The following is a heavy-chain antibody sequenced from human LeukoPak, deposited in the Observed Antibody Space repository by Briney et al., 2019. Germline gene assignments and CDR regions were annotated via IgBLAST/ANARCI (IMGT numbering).Heavy chain of an antibody. CDR1: GFTFSSYA. V-gene: IGHV3-23*01. J-gene: IGHJ4*02. Sequence: GGSLRLSCAASGFTFSSYAMSWVRQAPGKGLEWVSAISGSGGSTYYADSVKGRFTISRDNSKNTPYLQMNSLRAEDTAVYYCAKHGGDDSRPFDYWGQGTLVTVSS. CDR3: AKHGGDDSRPFDY. CDR2: ISGSGGST. D-gene: IGHD3-22*01.